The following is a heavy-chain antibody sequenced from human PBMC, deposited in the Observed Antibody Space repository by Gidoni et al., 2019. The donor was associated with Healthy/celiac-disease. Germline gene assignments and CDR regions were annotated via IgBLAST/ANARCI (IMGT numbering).Heavy chain of an antibody. J-gene: IGHJ1*01. D-gene: IGHD6-19*01. CDR2: IYYSGST. CDR3: ARHIRVEWLVPEYFQH. CDR1: GGSISSSSYY. Sequence: QLQLQESGPGLVKPSETLSLTCTVSGGSISSSSYYWGWIRQPPGKGLEWIGRIYYSGSTYYNPSLNSRVTISVDTSKNQFSLKLSSVTAADTAVYYCARHIRVEWLVPEYFQHWGQGTLVTVSS. V-gene: IGHV4-39*01.